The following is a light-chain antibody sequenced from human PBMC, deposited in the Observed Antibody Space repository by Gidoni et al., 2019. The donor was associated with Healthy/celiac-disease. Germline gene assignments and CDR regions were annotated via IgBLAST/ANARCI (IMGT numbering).Light chain of an antibody. CDR3: QQYGSSTGT. Sequence: ELVLTQSPGTLSLSPGERATLSCRASQSASSSYLAWYKQKPGQAPRLLIYGAYSRATGIPDRFRGSGSGTDFTLTISRLEPEDFAVYYCQQYGSSTGTFGQGTKVEIK. CDR2: GAY. CDR1: QSASSSY. J-gene: IGKJ1*01. V-gene: IGKV3-20*01.